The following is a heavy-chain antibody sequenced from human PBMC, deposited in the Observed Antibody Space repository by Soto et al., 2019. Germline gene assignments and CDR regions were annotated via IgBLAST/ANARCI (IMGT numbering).Heavy chain of an antibody. V-gene: IGHV4-30-4*01. CDR3: GRLRLRSIKYFDY. CDR1: GGSISSGYYY. CDR2: IYYIGST. D-gene: IGHD3-9*01. J-gene: IGHJ4*02. Sequence: SETLSLTGTVSGGSISSGYYYWSWIRQPPGKGLEWIGYIYYIGSTYYNPSLKSRVTISVDTSKNQFSLKLSSVTAADTAVYYCGRLRLRSIKYFDYWGQFTLLPVSS.